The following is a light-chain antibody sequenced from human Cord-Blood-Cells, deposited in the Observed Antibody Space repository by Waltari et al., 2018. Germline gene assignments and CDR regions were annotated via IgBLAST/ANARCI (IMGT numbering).Light chain of an antibody. CDR1: SCNIGAGYD. CDR3: QSCDSSLGGSV. J-gene: IGLJ3*02. V-gene: IGLV1-40*01. Sequence: QSVLTQPPSVSAARGQRVTISCTGSSCNIGAGYDVHWYQQRPGTAPKLLLYVNSNGPSGVADRFSGSKSGTSASLSITGLQAEDEADYYCQSCDSSLGGSVFGGGTKLTVL. CDR2: VNS.